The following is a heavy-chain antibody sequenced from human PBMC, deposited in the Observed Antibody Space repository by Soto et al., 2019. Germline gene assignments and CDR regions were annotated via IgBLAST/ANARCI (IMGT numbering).Heavy chain of an antibody. CDR3: TRILTLGVQYYYYMDV. D-gene: IGHD3-16*01. Sequence: GGSLRLSCTASGFTFGDYAMSWFRQAPGKGLEWVGFIRSKAYGGTTEYAASVKGRFTISRDDSKSIAYLQMNSLKTEDTAVYYCTRILTLGVQYYYYMDVWGKGTTVTVSS. V-gene: IGHV3-49*03. CDR2: IRSKAYGGTT. J-gene: IGHJ6*03. CDR1: GFTFGDYA.